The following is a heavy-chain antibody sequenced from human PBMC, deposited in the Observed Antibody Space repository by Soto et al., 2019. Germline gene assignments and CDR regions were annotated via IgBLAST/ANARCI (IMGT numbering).Heavy chain of an antibody. J-gene: IGHJ3*01. CDR2: ITGDRSFT. CDR1: GLTLSTYT. CDR3: VRDQPHDYVYDSSGYWRSGFER. Sequence: GGSMRLSCGGSGLTLSTYTMNSVRQAPGMEMAWVASITGDRSFTYYAASGKGRFSISRDDAKSSLFLQMNRLRAEDTAVYYCVRDQPHDYVYDSSGYWRSGFERWGRVTMVTVAS. V-gene: IGHV3-21*01. D-gene: IGHD3-22*01.